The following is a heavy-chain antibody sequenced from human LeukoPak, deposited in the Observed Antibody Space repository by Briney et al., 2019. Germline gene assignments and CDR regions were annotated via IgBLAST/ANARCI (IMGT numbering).Heavy chain of an antibody. D-gene: IGHD4-17*01. V-gene: IGHV3-23*01. J-gene: IGHJ4*02. Sequence: GGSLRLSCAASGFTFSTYAMSWVRQAPGKGLDWVSTISDGGSDTHYADSVKGRFTISRNNSKNTVYLQINSLRAEDTAVYYCAKALYGDYGRFDYWGQGTLVTVSS. CDR2: ISDGGSDT. CDR1: GFTFSTYA. CDR3: AKALYGDYGRFDY.